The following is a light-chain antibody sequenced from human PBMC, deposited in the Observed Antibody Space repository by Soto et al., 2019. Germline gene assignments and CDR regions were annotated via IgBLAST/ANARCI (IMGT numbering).Light chain of an antibody. CDR2: SNN. J-gene: IGLJ2*01. CDR3: AAWDDSLNGL. Sequence: QSVLTQPPSASGTPGKGSTIPCSGRSPNIGSNTVNWYQQLPGTAPKLLIYSNNQRPSGVPDRFSGSKSGTSASLAISGLQSEDEADYYCAAWDDSLNGLFGGGTKLTVL. CDR1: SPNIGSNT. V-gene: IGLV1-44*01.